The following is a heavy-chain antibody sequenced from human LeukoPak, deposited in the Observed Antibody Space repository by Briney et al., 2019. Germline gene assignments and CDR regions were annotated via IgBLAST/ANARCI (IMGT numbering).Heavy chain of an antibody. CDR3: ARTLGGMTVERATGLDL. CDR1: GYTFSTHG. D-gene: IGHD5-24*01. Sequence: ASVKVSCKSSGYTFSTHGVTWVRQAPGQGLEWMGWISAYERNTNYAQKFQDRVTMTTHTSTSTAHMELRSLTSDDTAVYYCARTLGGMTVERATGLDLWGRGTLVTVSS. V-gene: IGHV1-18*01. J-gene: IGHJ2*01. CDR2: ISAYERNT.